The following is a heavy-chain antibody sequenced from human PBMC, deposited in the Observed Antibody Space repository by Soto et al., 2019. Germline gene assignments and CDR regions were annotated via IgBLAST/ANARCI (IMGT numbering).Heavy chain of an antibody. V-gene: IGHV3-53*01. CDR1: GFTVSSNY. J-gene: IGHJ6*02. CDR2: IYSGGST. CDR3: ARGSAEYYGMDV. Sequence: GSLRLSCAASGFTVSSNYMSWVRQAPGKGLEWVSVIYSGGSTYYADSVKGRFTISRDNSKNTLYLQMNSLRAEDTAVYYCARGSAEYYGMDVWGQGTTVTVSS.